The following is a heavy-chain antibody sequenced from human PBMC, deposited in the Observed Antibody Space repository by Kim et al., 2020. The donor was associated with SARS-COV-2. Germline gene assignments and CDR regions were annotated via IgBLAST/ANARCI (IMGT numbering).Heavy chain of an antibody. V-gene: IGHV3-15*01. J-gene: IGHJ5*02. CDR2: LKSKVDGWTA. CDR1: GFSFGKAW. Sequence: GGSLRLSCEASGFSFGKAWMSWVRQAPGKGLEWIGRLKSKVDGWTAAYAAPVKDRFTISRDDSNNTLYLEMTGLKTEDTAVYYCTNVSYLVRGVSGGKCFDPWARGTRVTLSS. CDR3: TNVSYLVRGVSGGKCFDP. D-gene: IGHD3-10*01.